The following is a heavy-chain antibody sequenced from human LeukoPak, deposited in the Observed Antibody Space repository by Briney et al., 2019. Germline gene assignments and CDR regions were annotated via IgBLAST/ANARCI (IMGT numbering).Heavy chain of an antibody. Sequence: QPGGSLRLSCAASGFTFSTSWMSWVRQAPGKGLEWVANIKEDGSEKWYMDSVKGRFTISRDNAKNSLYLQMNSLRAEDTAVFYCAKGDYSDYWGQGTLVTVSS. CDR2: IKEDGSEK. D-gene: IGHD3-16*01. CDR3: AKGDYSDY. CDR1: GFTFSTSW. J-gene: IGHJ4*02. V-gene: IGHV3-7*01.